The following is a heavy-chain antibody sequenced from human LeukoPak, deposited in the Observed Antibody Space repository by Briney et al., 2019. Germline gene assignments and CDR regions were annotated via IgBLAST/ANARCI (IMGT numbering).Heavy chain of an antibody. V-gene: IGHV3-73*01. J-gene: IGHJ4*02. Sequence: PGGPLRLSCAASGFTFSGSAIHWVRQASGKGLEWVGRIRSKTDTYATAYAASVKGRFTISRDDSKNTAYLQMNSLKTEDTAVYYCTRLGTVGAETFDYWGQGTLVTVSS. CDR3: TRLGTVGAETFDY. CDR1: GFTFSGSA. CDR2: IRSKTDTYAT. D-gene: IGHD1-26*01.